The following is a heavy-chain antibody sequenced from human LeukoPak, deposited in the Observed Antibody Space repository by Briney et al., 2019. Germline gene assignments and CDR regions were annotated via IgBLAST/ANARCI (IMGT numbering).Heavy chain of an antibody. Sequence: GESLKISCKGSGYSFTSYWIGWVRQMPGKGQEWMGIIYPGDSDTRYSPSFQGQVTTSADKSISTAYLQWSSLKASDTAVYYCARAIFPSFDPWGQGTLVTVSS. D-gene: IGHD3-3*01. CDR1: GYSFTSYW. CDR2: IYPGDSDT. CDR3: ARAIFPSFDP. V-gene: IGHV5-51*01. J-gene: IGHJ5*02.